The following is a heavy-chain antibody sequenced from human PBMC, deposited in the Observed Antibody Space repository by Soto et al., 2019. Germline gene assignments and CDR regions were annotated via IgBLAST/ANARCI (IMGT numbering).Heavy chain of an antibody. J-gene: IGHJ4*02. CDR1: GFTFTSSA. CDR3: AALSYYAYVWGSYRSDY. CDR2: IVVVSGNT. D-gene: IGHD3-16*02. V-gene: IGHV1-58*01. Sequence: SVKVSCKASGFTFTSSALQWGRQARGQRLEWIGWIVVVSGNTNYAQKFQERVTITRDMSTSTAYMELSSLRSEDTAVYYCAALSYYAYVWGSYRSDYWGQGTLVTVSS.